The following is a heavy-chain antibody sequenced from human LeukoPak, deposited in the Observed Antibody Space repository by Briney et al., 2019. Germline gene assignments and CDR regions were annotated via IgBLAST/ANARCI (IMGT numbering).Heavy chain of an antibody. V-gene: IGHV3-23*01. J-gene: IGHJ4*02. CDR1: GFTFSTYG. CDR2: ISGSGDGT. Sequence: GGSLRLSCAASGFTFSTYGMTWVRQAPGKGLDWVSGISGSGDGTYYADSVKGRFTISRDNSKNSLYLQMNSLRSDDTALYYCARESESSGWYDYWGQGTLVTVSS. D-gene: IGHD6-19*01. CDR3: ARESESSGWYDY.